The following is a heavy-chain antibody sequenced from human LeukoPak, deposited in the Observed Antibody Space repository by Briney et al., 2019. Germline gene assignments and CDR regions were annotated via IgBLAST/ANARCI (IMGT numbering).Heavy chain of an antibody. J-gene: IGHJ4*02. V-gene: IGHV1-18*01. CDR1: GYTFTTYG. CDR3: AAGGGGSGYGGYYFDY. Sequence: ASVKVSCKASGYTFTTYGITWVRQSPGQGLEWMGWISPNNGNTNYAQNLQGRVTVTTDTSTNTAYMELSSLRSDDTAVYYCAAGGGGSGYGGYYFDYWGQGTQVAVSS. D-gene: IGHD3-22*01. CDR2: ISPNNGNT.